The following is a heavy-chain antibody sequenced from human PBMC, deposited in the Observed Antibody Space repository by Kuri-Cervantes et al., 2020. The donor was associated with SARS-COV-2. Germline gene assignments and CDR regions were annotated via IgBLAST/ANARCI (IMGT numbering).Heavy chain of an antibody. J-gene: IGHJ4*02. Sequence: SETLSLTCTVSGGSISSGYYWGWIRQPPGKGLEWIGSIYHSGSTYYNPSLKSRVTISVDTSKNQFSLKLSSVTAADTAVYYCARRGYSNLLDYWGQGTLVTVSS. D-gene: IGHD4-11*01. V-gene: IGHV4-38-2*02. CDR2: IYHSGST. CDR1: GGSISSGYY. CDR3: ARRGYSNLLDY.